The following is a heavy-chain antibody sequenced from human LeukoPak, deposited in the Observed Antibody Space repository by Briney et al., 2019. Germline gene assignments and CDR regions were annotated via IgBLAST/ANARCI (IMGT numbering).Heavy chain of an antibody. D-gene: IGHD3-16*02. CDR2: ISYDGSNK. CDR1: GFTFSNYG. J-gene: IGHJ3*02. CDR3: AKAGGELSVFDI. Sequence: LPGRSLRLSCAASGFTFSNYGMHWVRQAPGKGLEWVAVISYDGSNKYYADSVKGRFTISRDNSKNTLYLQMNSLRAEDTAVYYCAKAGGELSVFDIWGQGTMVTVSS. V-gene: IGHV3-30*18.